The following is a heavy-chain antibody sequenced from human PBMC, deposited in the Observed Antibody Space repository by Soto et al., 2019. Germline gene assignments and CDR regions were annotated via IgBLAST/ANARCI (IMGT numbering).Heavy chain of an antibody. J-gene: IGHJ4*02. CDR2: IYDGGTT. CDR1: GGSIGGAAGC. Sequence: SETLCLTCSVSGGSIGGAAGCWSWIRQSPDKGLEWIGHIYDGGTTYSSPSLKGRVSISVDTSKNQFSLKLSSVTAADTAVYYCARGGGDGYSGYDYYYFDYWTQGALVTSPQ. D-gene: IGHD5-12*01. CDR3: ARGGGDGYSGYDYYYFDY. V-gene: IGHV4-30-2*06.